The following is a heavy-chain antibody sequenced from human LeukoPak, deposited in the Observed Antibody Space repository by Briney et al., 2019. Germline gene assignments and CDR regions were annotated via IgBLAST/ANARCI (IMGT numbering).Heavy chain of an antibody. CDR1: GGSFSGYY. J-gene: IGHJ3*02. CDR3: ASLWPYQLSAFDI. D-gene: IGHD2-2*01. CDR2: INHSGST. Sequence: PSETLSLTCAVYGGSFSGYYWSWIRQPPGKGLEWIGEINHSGSTNYNPSLKSRVTISVDTSKNLFSLKLSSVTAADTAVYYCASLWPYQLSAFDIWGQGTMVTVSS. V-gene: IGHV4-34*01.